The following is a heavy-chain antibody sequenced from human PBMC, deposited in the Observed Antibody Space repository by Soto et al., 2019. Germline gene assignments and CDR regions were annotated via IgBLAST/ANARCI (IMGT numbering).Heavy chain of an antibody. D-gene: IGHD3-3*01. CDR2: IIPIFGTA. Sequence: SVKVSCKASGGTFSSYAISWVRQAPGRGLEWMGGIIPIFGTANYAQKFQGRVTITADESTSTAYMELSSLRSEDTAVYYCARGKSVGDFWSGYFDYWGQGTLVTVSS. CDR1: GGTFSSYA. V-gene: IGHV1-69*13. CDR3: ARGKSVGDFWSGYFDY. J-gene: IGHJ4*02.